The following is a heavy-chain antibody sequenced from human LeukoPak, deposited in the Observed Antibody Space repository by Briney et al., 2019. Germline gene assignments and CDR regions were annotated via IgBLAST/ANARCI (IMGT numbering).Heavy chain of an antibody. CDR1: GFTFSSYA. CDR3: ARGRISYYDSSGYYWTDAFDI. D-gene: IGHD3-22*01. CDR2: ISYDGSNK. V-gene: IGHV3-30-3*01. Sequence: GGSLRLSCAASGFTFSSYAMHWVRQAPGKGLEWVAVISYDGSNKYYADSVKGRFTISRDNSKNTLYLQMNSLRAEDTAVYYCARGRISYYDSSGYYWTDAFDIWGQGTKVTVSS. J-gene: IGHJ3*02.